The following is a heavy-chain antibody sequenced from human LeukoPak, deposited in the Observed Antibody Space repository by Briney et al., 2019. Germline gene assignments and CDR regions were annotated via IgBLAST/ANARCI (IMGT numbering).Heavy chain of an antibody. Sequence: PSETLSLTRTVSGGSISSGGYYWSWIRQHPGKGLEWIGYIYYSGSTYYNPSLKSRVTISVDTSKNQFSLKLSSVTAADTAVYYCAREGSGRRLADVWGQETTVTVSS. CDR2: IYYSGST. D-gene: IGHD3-10*01. V-gene: IGHV4-31*03. CDR1: GGSISSGGYY. J-gene: IGHJ6*02. CDR3: AREGSGRRLADV.